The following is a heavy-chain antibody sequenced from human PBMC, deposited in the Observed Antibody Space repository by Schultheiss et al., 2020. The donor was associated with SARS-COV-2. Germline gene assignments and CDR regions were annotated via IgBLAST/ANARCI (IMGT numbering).Heavy chain of an antibody. CDR1: GGSISSGGYY. V-gene: IGHV4-31*03. D-gene: IGHD3-3*01. CDR2: IYYSGST. J-gene: IGHJ6*03. CDR3: ARVSYDTLTGYMDV. Sequence: SETLSLTCTVSGGSISSGGYYWSWIRQHPGKGLEWIGYIYYSGSTYYNPSLKSRVTISVDTSKNQFSLKLSSVTAADTAVYYCARVSYDTLTGYMDVWGKGTTVTVSS.